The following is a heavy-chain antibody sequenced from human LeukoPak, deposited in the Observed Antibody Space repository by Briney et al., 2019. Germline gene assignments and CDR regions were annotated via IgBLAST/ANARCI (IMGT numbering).Heavy chain of an antibody. Sequence: GGSLRLSCAASGFTFSRYAMSWVRQAPGKGLEWVSAISGSGGSTYYADSVKGRFTISRDNSKNTLYLQMNSLRAEDTAVYYCAKGGLGSSASFDYWGQGTLVTVSS. V-gene: IGHV3-23*01. CDR1: GFTFSRYA. J-gene: IGHJ4*02. CDR3: AKGGLGSSASFDY. CDR2: ISGSGGST. D-gene: IGHD1-26*01.